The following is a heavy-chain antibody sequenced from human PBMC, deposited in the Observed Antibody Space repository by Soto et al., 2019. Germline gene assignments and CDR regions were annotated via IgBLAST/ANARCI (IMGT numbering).Heavy chain of an antibody. D-gene: IGHD2-21*02. CDR1: GFTFSSYA. J-gene: IGHJ4*02. CDR3: ANGRAGPVLTAFDY. Sequence: GGSLRLSCAASGFTFSSYAMSWVRQAPGKGLEWVSAISGSGGSTYYADSVKGRFTISRDNSKNTLYLQMNSLRAEDTAVYYCANGRAGPVLTAFDYPGPGTLVTVSS. V-gene: IGHV3-23*01. CDR2: ISGSGGST.